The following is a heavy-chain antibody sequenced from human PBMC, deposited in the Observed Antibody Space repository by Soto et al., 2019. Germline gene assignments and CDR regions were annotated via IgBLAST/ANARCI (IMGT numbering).Heavy chain of an antibody. CDR2: TYWDDDK. V-gene: IGHV2-5*02. CDR3: AHAMAPRIFDY. Sequence: QITLKEAGPTLVKPTQTLTLTCSFSGFSLITSGVGVGWIRQPPGKALEWLALTYWDDDKGYSTSLRSRLTITKDTARNQVVPTMTNMDPADTATYYCAHAMAPRIFDYWGQGTLVTVSS. CDR1: GFSLITSGVG. J-gene: IGHJ4*02.